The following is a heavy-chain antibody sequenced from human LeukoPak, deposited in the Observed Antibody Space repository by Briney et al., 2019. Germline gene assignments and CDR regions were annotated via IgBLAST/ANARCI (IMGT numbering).Heavy chain of an antibody. Sequence: GGSLRLSCAASGFTFSSCAMSWVRQAPGKGLEWVSTIIDSGNSIYYADSAEGRFTISRDNSKNTLYLQMNSLRAEDTAVYYCAKDSYYYDSSGYYIFGYQHDYWGQGTLVTVSS. J-gene: IGHJ4*02. D-gene: IGHD3-22*01. CDR2: IIDSGNSI. CDR3: AKDSYYYDSSGYYIFGYQHDY. V-gene: IGHV3-23*01. CDR1: GFTFSSCA.